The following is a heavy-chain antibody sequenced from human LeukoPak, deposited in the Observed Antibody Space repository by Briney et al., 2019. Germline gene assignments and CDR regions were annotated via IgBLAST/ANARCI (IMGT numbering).Heavy chain of an antibody. J-gene: IGHJ4*02. CDR3: ARWGYSYGYYFDY. Sequence: GGSLRLSCAASGFTFSSYGMHWVRQAPGKGLEWVAVIWYDGSNKYYADSVKGRFTISRDNSKNTLYLQMNSLRAEDTAVYYCARWGYSYGYYFDYWGRGTLVTVSS. V-gene: IGHV3-33*01. CDR2: IWYDGSNK. D-gene: IGHD5-18*01. CDR1: GFTFSSYG.